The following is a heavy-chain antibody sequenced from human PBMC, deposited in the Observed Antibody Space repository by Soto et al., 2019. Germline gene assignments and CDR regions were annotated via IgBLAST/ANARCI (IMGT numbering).Heavy chain of an antibody. CDR1: GFTFSSYA. Sequence: GGSLRLSCAASGFTFSSYAMSWVRQAPGKGLEWVSAISGSGGSTYYADSVKGRFTISRDNSKNTLYLQMNSLRAEDTAVYYCAKAYDDYIWGSYRYNYWGQGTLVTVSS. V-gene: IGHV3-23*01. CDR3: AKAYDDYIWGSYRYNY. J-gene: IGHJ4*02. CDR2: ISGSGGST. D-gene: IGHD3-16*02.